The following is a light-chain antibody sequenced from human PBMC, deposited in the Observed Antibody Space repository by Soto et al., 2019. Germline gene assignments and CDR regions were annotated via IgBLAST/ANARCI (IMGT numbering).Light chain of an antibody. Sequence: GVTLSAVTLSLSPGERATLSCRASQSVSSYLAWYQQKPGQAPRLLIYDASNRATGIPDRFSGSGSGTDFTLTFSSLEPEDFAVYYCQQYSNWPITFGQGTRLAI. CDR1: QSVSSY. V-gene: IGKV3-11*01. CDR3: QQYSNWPIT. J-gene: IGKJ5*01. CDR2: DAS.